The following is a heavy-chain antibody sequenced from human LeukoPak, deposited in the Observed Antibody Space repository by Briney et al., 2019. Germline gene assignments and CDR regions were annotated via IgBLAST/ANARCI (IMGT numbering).Heavy chain of an antibody. CDR1: GFTFSSYG. V-gene: IGHV3-30*18. D-gene: IGHD5-12*01. Sequence: GGSLRLSCAASGFTFSSYGMHWVRQAPGKGLEWVAVISYDGSNKYYADSVKGRFTISRDNSKNTLYLQMNSLRAEDTAVYYCAKSGYSGYDLYAFDIWGQGAMVTVSS. CDR2: ISYDGSNK. J-gene: IGHJ3*02. CDR3: AKSGYSGYDLYAFDI.